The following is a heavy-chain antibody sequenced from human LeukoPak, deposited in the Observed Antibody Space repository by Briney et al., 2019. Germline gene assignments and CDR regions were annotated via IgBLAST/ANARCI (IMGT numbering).Heavy chain of an antibody. CDR3: AEWNSIYWYFDL. D-gene: IGHD1-1*01. CDR2: ISGGGGST. J-gene: IGHJ2*01. Sequence: GGSLRLSCAASGFTFSSYGMSWVRQVPGKGLEWVSGISGGGGSTYYADSVKGRFTISRDNSKNTLHLQMNSLRAEDTALYYCAEWNSIYWYFDLWGRGTLVTVSS. CDR1: GFTFSSYG. V-gene: IGHV3-23*01.